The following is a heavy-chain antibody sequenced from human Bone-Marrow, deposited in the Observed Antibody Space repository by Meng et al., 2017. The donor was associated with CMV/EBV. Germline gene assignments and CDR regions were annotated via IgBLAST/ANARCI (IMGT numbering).Heavy chain of an antibody. Sequence: SETLSLTCAVYGGSFSGYYWSWIRQPPGKGLEWIGEINHSGSTNYNPSLKSRVTISVDTSKNQFSLKLSSVTAADTAVYYCARAASSSPGWFDPWGQGTRVTVSS. CDR3: ARAASSSPGWFDP. CDR1: GGSFSGYY. V-gene: IGHV4-34*01. CDR2: INHSGST. D-gene: IGHD6-13*01. J-gene: IGHJ5*02.